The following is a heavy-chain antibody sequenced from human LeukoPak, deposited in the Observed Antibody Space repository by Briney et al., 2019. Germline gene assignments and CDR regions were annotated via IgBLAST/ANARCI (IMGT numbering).Heavy chain of an antibody. D-gene: IGHD5-12*01. V-gene: IGHV3-21*01. CDR3: ARVTVVATSWFDP. CDR1: VSGFTFSSYT. CDR2: ISRSSTYI. J-gene: IGHJ5*02. Sequence: GSLRLSCAASVSGFTFSSYTMNWVRQAPGKGLEWVSSISRSSTYIYYADSVKGRFTISRDNAKNSLYLQMNSLRAEDTAVYYCARVTVVATSWFDPWGQGTLVTVSS.